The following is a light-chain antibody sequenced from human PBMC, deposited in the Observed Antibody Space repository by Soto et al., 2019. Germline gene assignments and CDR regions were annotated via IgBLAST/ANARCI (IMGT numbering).Light chain of an antibody. Sequence: DIQITQSPSSLFASVGDRVTITCRASQSISAYLNWYQQRPGKAPSLLIYAATRLHSGVPSRFSGSGSGTDFTLTISSLQPEDFATYYCQRSYRSISFGQGTRLEIK. CDR3: QRSYRSIS. V-gene: IGKV1-39*01. CDR2: AAT. CDR1: QSISAY. J-gene: IGKJ5*01.